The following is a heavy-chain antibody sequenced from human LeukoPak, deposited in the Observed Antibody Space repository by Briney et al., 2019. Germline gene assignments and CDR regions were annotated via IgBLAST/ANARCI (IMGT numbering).Heavy chain of an antibody. CDR1: GYTFTGYY. D-gene: IGHD6-25*01. CDR3: AREAGDYYYGMDV. J-gene: IGHJ6*02. V-gene: IGHV1-2*02. Sequence: GASVKVSCKASGYTFTGYYMHWVRQAPGQGLEWMGWINPNSGGTNYAQKFQGRVTMTRDTSINTAYMELSRLRSDDTAVYYCAREAGDYYYGMDVWGQGTTVTVSS. CDR2: INPNSGGT.